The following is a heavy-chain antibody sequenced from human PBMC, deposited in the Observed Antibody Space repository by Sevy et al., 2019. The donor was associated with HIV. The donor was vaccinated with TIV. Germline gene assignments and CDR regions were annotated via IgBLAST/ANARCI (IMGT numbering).Heavy chain of an antibody. CDR2: MSPNTGAT. V-gene: IGHV1-8*01. J-gene: IGHJ6*02. CDR3: ARGGNGDCWSYEYYYYGMDV. Sequence: ASVKVSCAAFGYTFTTYDINWVRQAPGQGLEWMGWMSPNTGATGFPQKFQGRVTLTRNKSITTAYMELSSLTYEDTAIYYCARGGNGDCWSYEYYYYGMDVWGQGTTVTVSS. CDR1: GYTFTTYD. D-gene: IGHD3-16*01.